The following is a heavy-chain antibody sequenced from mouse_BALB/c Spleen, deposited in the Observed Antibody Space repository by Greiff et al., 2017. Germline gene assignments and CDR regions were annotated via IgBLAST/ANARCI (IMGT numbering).Heavy chain of an antibody. CDR2: IYPGDGDT. CDR3: ASPSTVVDGYAMDY. V-gene: IGHV1-82*01. J-gene: IGHJ4*01. Sequence: QVQLQQSGPELVKPGASVKISCKASGYAFSSSWMNWVKQRPGQGLEWIGRIYPGDGDTNYNGKFKGKATLTADKSSSTAYMQLSSLTSVDSAVYFCASPSTVVDGYAMDYWGQGTSGTVSS. D-gene: IGHD1-1*01. CDR1: GYAFSSSW.